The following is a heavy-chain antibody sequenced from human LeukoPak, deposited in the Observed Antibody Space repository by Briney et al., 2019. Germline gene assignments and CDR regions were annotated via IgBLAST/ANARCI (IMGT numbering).Heavy chain of an antibody. V-gene: IGHV5-51*01. D-gene: IGHD3-9*01. CDR1: GYSLPSSW. CDR3: ARRLDILTGELDY. CDR2: IYPGDSDS. J-gene: IGHJ4*02. Sequence: GESLKISCKVPGYSLPSSWIGWVGQLPGKGLEWMGIIYPGDSDSRYSPSFQGQVTISADKSISTAYLQWSSLKASDTAMYYCARRLDILTGELDYWGQGTLVTVSS.